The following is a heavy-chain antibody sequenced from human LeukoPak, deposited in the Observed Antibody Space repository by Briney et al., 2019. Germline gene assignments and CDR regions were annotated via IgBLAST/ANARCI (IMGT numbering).Heavy chain of an antibody. CDR2: ISGSGSST. J-gene: IGHJ4*02. CDR3: ANYRS. CDR1: GFTFSSYA. D-gene: IGHD1-14*01. Sequence: GGSLRLSCAGSGFTFSSYAMSWVRQAPGKGLEWVSGISGSGSSTHYADSVKGRFTISRDNSKSTLYLQMSSLRDEDTAVNYCANYRSWGQGTLVTVSS. V-gene: IGHV3-23*01.